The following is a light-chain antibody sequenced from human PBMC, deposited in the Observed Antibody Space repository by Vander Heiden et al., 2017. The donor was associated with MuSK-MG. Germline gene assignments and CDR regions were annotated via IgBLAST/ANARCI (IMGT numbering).Light chain of an antibody. CDR3: AACDDSLNGVV. J-gene: IGLJ2*01. CDR2: RNN. V-gene: IGLV1-44*01. CDR1: SSNSGSNT. Sequence: QSVLPQPPSRSGTPGQRVPISCSGSSSNSGSNTVNWYQQLPGTAPKLLIYRNNQRPSGVPDRFSGSKSGTSASLAISGLQSEDEADYYCAACDDSLNGVVFGGGTKLTVL.